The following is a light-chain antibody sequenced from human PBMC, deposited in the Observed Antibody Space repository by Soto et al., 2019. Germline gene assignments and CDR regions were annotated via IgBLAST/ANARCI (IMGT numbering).Light chain of an antibody. J-gene: IGKJ1*01. CDR1: QSISSN. V-gene: IGKV3-15*01. Sequence: EIVMTQSPATLSVSPGERATLSCRASQSISSNLAWYQQKPGQAPRLLIYGASTRATGIPARFSGSGSGIEFTLTISSLHFEDFALYYCHQYENWPQTFGQGTKVDIK. CDR2: GAS. CDR3: HQYENWPQT.